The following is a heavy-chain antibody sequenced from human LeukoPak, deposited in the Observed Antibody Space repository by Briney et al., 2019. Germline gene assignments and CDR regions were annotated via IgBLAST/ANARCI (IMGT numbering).Heavy chain of an antibody. D-gene: IGHD5-24*01. Sequence: ASVKASCKASGYTFTSYYMHWVRQAPGQGLEWMGIINPSGGSTSYAQKFQGRVTITADESTSTAYMELSSLRSEDTAVYYCARGSSRDGYNTAFDYWGQGTLVTVSS. CDR2: INPSGGST. CDR3: ARGSSRDGYNTAFDY. CDR1: GYTFTSYY. J-gene: IGHJ4*02. V-gene: IGHV1-46*01.